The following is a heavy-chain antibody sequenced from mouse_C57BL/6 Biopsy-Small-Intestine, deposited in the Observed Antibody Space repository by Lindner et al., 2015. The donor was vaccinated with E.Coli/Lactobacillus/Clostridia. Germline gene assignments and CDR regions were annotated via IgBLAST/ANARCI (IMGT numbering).Heavy chain of an antibody. CDR1: GFTFSDYG. J-gene: IGHJ4*01. Sequence: VQLQESGGGLVKPGGSLKLSCAASGFTFSDYGIHWVRQAPEKGLEWVAYISSGSSTIYYADTVKGRFTISRDNAKNTLFLQMTGLRSGDTAVYYCARPHYYAMDSWGQGTSVTVSS. CDR2: ISSGSSTI. V-gene: IGHV5-17*01. CDR3: ARPHYYAMDS.